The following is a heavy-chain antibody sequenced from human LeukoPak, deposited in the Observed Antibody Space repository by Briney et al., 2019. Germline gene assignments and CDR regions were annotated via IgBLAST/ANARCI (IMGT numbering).Heavy chain of an antibody. CDR3: ARTTTPHYYGSGSYALGY. D-gene: IGHD3-10*01. CDR1: GFTFSIYA. CDR2: ISFDGSNK. V-gene: IGHV3-30-3*01. J-gene: IGHJ4*02. Sequence: PGGSLRLSCAASGFTFSIYAIHWVRQAPGKGLEWVAVISFDGSNKYYADSVKGRFTISRDDSKNTLYLQMNSLRVEDTAVYYCARTTTPHYYGSGSYALGYWGQGTLVTVPS.